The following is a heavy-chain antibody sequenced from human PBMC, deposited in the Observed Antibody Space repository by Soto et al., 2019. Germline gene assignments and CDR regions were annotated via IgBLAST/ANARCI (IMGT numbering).Heavy chain of an antibody. J-gene: IGHJ4*02. CDR2: ISGNGGNT. D-gene: IGHD6-19*01. CDR3: AKWDSSAWYDY. V-gene: IGHV3-23*01. CDR1: GFTFSNYA. Sequence: GGSLRLSCAASGFTFSNYAMSWVRQAPGKGLEWVSTISGNGGNTYYRDSVKGRFTISRDNSKNTLYLQMNSLRAEDTALYYCAKWDSSAWYDYWGQGTLVTVSS.